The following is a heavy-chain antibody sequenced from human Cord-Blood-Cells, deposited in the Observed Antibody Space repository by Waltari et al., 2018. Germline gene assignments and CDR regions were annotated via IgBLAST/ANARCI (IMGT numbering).Heavy chain of an antibody. V-gene: IGHV3-33*01. CDR3: ARDLGGGWFDP. D-gene: IGHD3-16*01. J-gene: IGHJ5*02. CDR1: GFTFSSYG. Sequence: QVQLVESGGGVVQPGRSLRLSCAASGFTFSSYGMHWVRQAPGKVLEWVAVIWYDGSNKYYTDSVKGRFTISRDNSKNTLYLQMNSRRAEDTAVYYCARDLGGGWFDPWGQGTLVTVSS. CDR2: IWYDGSNK.